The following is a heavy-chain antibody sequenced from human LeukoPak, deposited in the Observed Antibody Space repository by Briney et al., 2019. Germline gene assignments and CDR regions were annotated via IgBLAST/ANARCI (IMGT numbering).Heavy chain of an antibody. CDR3: ARHTYYYDSSGYSKYYFDY. CDR2: IYYSGST. J-gene: IGHJ4*02. Sequence: SETLSLTCTVSGGSISSSSYYWGWIRQPPGKGLEWIGSIYYSGSTYYNPSLKSRVTISVDTSKNQFSLKLSSVTAADTAVYYCARHTYYYDSSGYSKYYFDYWGQGTLVTVSS. V-gene: IGHV4-39*01. D-gene: IGHD3-22*01. CDR1: GGSISSSSYY.